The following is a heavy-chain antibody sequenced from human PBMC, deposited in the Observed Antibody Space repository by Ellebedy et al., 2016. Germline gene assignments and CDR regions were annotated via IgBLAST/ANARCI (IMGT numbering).Heavy chain of an antibody. CDR2: IYYSGST. D-gene: IGHD3-10*01. Sequence: SETLSLTCTVSGGSISSYYWSWIRQPPGKGLEWIGYIYYSGSTNYNPSLKSRVTISVDTSKNQFSLKLSSVTAADTAVYYCARDWQITMVRGVIRGRYFDYWGQGTLVTVSS. V-gene: IGHV4-59*01. CDR3: ARDWQITMVRGVIRGRYFDY. J-gene: IGHJ4*02. CDR1: GGSISSYY.